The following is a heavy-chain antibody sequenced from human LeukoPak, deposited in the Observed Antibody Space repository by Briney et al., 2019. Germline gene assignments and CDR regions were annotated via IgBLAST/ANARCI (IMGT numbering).Heavy chain of an antibody. J-gene: IGHJ4*02. D-gene: IGHD6-19*01. V-gene: IGHV3-66*01. CDR3: ARDRRGASGWTLDY. Sequence: GGSLRLSCAASGFTVSSNYMSWVRQAPGKGLEWVSVIYSGGSTYYADSVKGRFTISRDNSKNTLYLRMNSLRAEDTAVYYCARDRRGASGWTLDYWGQGTLVTVSS. CDR2: IYSGGST. CDR1: GFTVSSNY.